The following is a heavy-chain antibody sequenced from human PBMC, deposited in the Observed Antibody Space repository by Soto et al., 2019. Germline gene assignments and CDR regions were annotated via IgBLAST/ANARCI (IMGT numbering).Heavy chain of an antibody. V-gene: IGHV3-43D*04. CDR1: GFTFDDYA. J-gene: IGHJ6*02. D-gene: IGHD2-2*01. CDR2: ISWDGGST. Sequence: PGGSLRLSCAASGFTFDDYAMHWVRQAPGKGLEWVSLISWDGGSTYYADSVKGRFTISRDNSKNSLYLQMNSLRAEDTALYYCAKDKGDDIVVGQSQYYYYGMDVWGQGTTVTVSS. CDR3: AKDKGDDIVVGQSQYYYYGMDV.